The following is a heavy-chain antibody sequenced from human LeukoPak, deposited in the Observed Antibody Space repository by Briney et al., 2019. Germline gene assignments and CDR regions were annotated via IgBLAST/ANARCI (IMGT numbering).Heavy chain of an antibody. V-gene: IGHV3-48*02. CDR2: ISSGSTTI. Sequence: PGGSLRLSCAASGFTFSSYSMNWVRQAPGKGLEWISYISSGSTTIHSADSVKGRFTISRDNAKNSLFLQMNSLRDEDTAVYYCVRDFKDAFDYWGQGTLVTVSS. CDR1: GFTFSSYS. CDR3: VRDFKDAFDY. J-gene: IGHJ4*02. D-gene: IGHD2-15*01.